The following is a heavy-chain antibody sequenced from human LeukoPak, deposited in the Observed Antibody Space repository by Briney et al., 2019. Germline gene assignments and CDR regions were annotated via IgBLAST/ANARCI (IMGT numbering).Heavy chain of an antibody. D-gene: IGHD2/OR15-2a*01. CDR3: ARDSEALSYMDV. V-gene: IGHV3-21*01. CDR2: ISGSSSYI. CDR1: GFTFSSYS. Sequence: GGSLRLSCAASGFTFSSYSMNWVRQAPGKGLEWVSSISGSSSYIYYADSVKGRFTISRDNAKNSLYLQMNSLRAEDTAVYYCARDSEALSYMDVWGKGTTVTVSS. J-gene: IGHJ6*03.